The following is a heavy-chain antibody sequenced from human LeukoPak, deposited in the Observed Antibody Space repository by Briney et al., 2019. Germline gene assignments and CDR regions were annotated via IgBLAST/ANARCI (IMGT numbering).Heavy chain of an antibody. CDR1: GGSISSYY. Sequence: PSETLSLTCTVSGGSISSYYWGWIRQPPGKGLEWIGSIYYSGSTYYNPSLKSRVTISVDTSKNQFSLKLSSVTAADTAVYYCARVVRAGNYYYYYTDVWGKGTTVTVSS. D-gene: IGHD1-1*01. CDR2: IYYSGST. CDR3: ARVVRAGNYYYYYTDV. V-gene: IGHV4-39*07. J-gene: IGHJ6*03.